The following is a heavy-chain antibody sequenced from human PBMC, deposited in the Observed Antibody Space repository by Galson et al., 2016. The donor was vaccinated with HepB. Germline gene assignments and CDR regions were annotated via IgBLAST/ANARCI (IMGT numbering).Heavy chain of an antibody. J-gene: IGHJ2*01. CDR2: ISSSSSSI. V-gene: IGHV3-48*02. D-gene: IGHD2-15*01. Sequence: SLRLSCAASGFNFGFYSMNWVRQAPGKGLEWTSYISSSSSSIYYADSVKGRFTISRDNAKNSLYLQMNSLRDEDTAVYYCATQYCSGGSCYSAAPGYWYFDLWGRGTLVTVSS. CDR3: ATQYCSGGSCYSAAPGYWYFDL. CDR1: GFNFGFYS.